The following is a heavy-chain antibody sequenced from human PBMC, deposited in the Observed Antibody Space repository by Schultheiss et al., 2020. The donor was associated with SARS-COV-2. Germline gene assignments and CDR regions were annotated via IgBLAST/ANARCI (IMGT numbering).Heavy chain of an antibody. CDR1: GFTFSSYE. J-gene: IGHJ6*02. D-gene: IGHD6-19*01. CDR3: ARIFGSGWYDV. Sequence: GGSLRLSCAAPGFTFSSYEMNWVRQAPGKGLEWVSYISSSGSTIYYADSVKGRFTISRDNAKNSLYLQMNSLRAEDTAVYYCARIFGSGWYDVWGQGTTVTVSS. CDR2: ISSSGSTI. V-gene: IGHV3-48*03.